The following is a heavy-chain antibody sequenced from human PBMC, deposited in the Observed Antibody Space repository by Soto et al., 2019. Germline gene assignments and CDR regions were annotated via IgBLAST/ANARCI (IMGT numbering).Heavy chain of an antibody. CDR3: AKDPSTGYGEY. D-gene: IGHD3-9*01. CDR1: EFTFGHYV. J-gene: IGHJ4*02. V-gene: IGHV3-23*01. Sequence: PGGSLRLSCTVSEFTFGHYVMNWVRQAPGQGLEWVSTISNTGYTHYADSVEGRFTVSRDNSKNTLYLQMNSLRADDTAVYYCAKDPSTGYGEYWGQGAMVTV. CDR2: ISNTGYT.